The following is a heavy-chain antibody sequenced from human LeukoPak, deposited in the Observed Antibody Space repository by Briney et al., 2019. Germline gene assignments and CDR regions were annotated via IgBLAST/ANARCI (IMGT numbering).Heavy chain of an antibody. Sequence: GGSLRLSCAASGVTFDDYAMHWVRQAPGKGLEWVSGISWNSGSIAYADSVRGRFTISRDNVKNSLFLELNSLRPEDTALYYSAKVSSSGGHYFDYWGQGTLLTVSS. CDR1: GVTFDDYA. D-gene: IGHD6-6*01. J-gene: IGHJ4*02. CDR3: AKVSSSGGHYFDY. V-gene: IGHV3-9*01. CDR2: ISWNSGSI.